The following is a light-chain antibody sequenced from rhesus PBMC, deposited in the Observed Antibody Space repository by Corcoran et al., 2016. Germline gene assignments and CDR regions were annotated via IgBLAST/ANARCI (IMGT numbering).Light chain of an antibody. Sequence: DIQMTQSPSSLSASVGDRVTITCRASQAINNFLSWYQQKPGKTPKPLIYYASGLETGVPSRFSGSRSVTDYTLTISSLQPEDIATYYCQQYNNSPYSFGQGTKVEI. V-gene: IGKV1-66*01. CDR2: YAS. CDR1: QAINNF. CDR3: QQYNNSPYS. J-gene: IGKJ2*01.